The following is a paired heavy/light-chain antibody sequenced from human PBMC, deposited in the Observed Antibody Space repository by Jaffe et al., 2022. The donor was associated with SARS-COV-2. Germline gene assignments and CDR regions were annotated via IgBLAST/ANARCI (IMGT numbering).Heavy chain of an antibody. CDR3: ARFSEAPVTGAQHAFDL. Sequence: QVQLQQSGPGLVKPSQTLSLTCAISGDSVSTNSAAWNWIRQSPSRGLEWLGRTYYRSKWYHNYAVSVKSRITINPDTSKNQFSLQLNSVTPEDTAVYYCARFSEAPVTGAQHAFDLWGQGTMVTVSS. CDR1: GDSVSTNSAA. CDR2: TYYRSKWYH. D-gene: IGHD6-19*01. J-gene: IGHJ3*01. V-gene: IGHV6-1*01.
Light chain of an antibody. V-gene: IGLV1-51*01. J-gene: IGLJ2*01. CDR3: GTWDSGLRGVV. Sequence: QSVLTQPPSVSAAPGQKVTISCSGSSSNIGNNYVSWYQQFPGTAPQLLIYDNNKRPSGIPDRFSGSKSGASATLGITGLQTGDEADYYCGTWDSGLRGVVFGGGTNLTVL. CDR2: DNN. CDR1: SSNIGNNY.